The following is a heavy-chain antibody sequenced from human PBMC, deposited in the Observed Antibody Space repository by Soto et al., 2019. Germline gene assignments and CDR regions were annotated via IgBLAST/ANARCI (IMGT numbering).Heavy chain of an antibody. D-gene: IGHD2-2*01. CDR2: IIPIFGTA. Sequence: QVQLVQSGAEVKKPGCSVKVSCKASGGTFSSYAISWVRQAPGQGLEWMGGIIPIFGTANYAQKFQGRVTITAGESTSTADMELSSLRSEDTAVYYRALVVPCLGGFDAWGQGTLVTVS. CDR3: ALVVPCLGGFDA. V-gene: IGHV1-69*12. J-gene: IGHJ5*02. CDR1: GGTFSSYA.